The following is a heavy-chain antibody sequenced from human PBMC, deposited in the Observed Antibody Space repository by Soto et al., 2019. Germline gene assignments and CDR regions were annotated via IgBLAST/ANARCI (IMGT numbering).Heavy chain of an antibody. CDR2: ILGANGGT. J-gene: IGHJ4*02. Sequence: EVQLLESGGHLVQPGESLRLSCAASGFTFSTYTMNWVRQAPGKGLEWVSAILGANGGTFYADSVKGRFTISRDNSKNILFLQKNSLRAEDTAVYYWAKDGHPDGIWTFDYWGQGTLVTVSS. CDR1: GFTFSTYT. D-gene: IGHD3-9*01. CDR3: AKDGHPDGIWTFDY. V-gene: IGHV3-23*01.